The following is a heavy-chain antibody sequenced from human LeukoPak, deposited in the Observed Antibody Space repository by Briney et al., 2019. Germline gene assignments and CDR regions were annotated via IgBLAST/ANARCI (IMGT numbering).Heavy chain of an antibody. Sequence: PGGSLRLSCAVSGITLSNYGISWVRQAPGKGLEWVAGISGSGGSTNYAASVKGRFTISRDNPKNTLYLQMNSLRAEDTAVYFCAKRGVVIRVILVGFHKEAYYFDSWGQGALVTVSS. D-gene: IGHD3-22*01. V-gene: IGHV3-23*01. CDR2: ISGSGGST. CDR1: GITLSNYG. J-gene: IGHJ4*02. CDR3: AKRGVVIRVILVGFHKEAYYFDS.